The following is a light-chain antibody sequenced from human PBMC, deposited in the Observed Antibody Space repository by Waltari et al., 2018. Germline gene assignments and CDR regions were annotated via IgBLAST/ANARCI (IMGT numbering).Light chain of an antibody. CDR3: QHHFRLPAT. V-gene: IGKV3-20*01. CDR1: QSIRRY. CDR2: GAS. J-gene: IGKJ1*01. Sequence: IMLPQSQGTLTLSPGERTTLSCRASQSIRRYLAWYQQKPGQAPRLLIYGASTRATGIPDRFSGSGSGTDFSLTISGLEPEDSAVYYCQHHFRLPATFGQGTKVEIK.